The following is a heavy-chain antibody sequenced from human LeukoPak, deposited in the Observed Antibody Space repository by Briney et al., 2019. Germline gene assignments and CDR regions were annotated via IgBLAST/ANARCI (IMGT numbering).Heavy chain of an antibody. CDR3: AKGSCYSGCYFDY. V-gene: IGHV3-23*01. CDR2: ISGSGGST. D-gene: IGHD2-15*01. Sequence: SGGSLRLSCAASGFTFSSYAMSWVRQAPGKGLEWVSAISGSGGSTYYADSVKGRFTISRDNSKNTLYLQMNSLRAEDTAVYYCAKGSCYSGCYFDYWGQGTLVTVSS. CDR1: GFTFSSYA. J-gene: IGHJ4*02.